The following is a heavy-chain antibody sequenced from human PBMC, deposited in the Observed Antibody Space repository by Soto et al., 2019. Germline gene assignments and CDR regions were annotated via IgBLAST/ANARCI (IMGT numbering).Heavy chain of an antibody. V-gene: IGHV4-59*08. J-gene: IGHJ3*02. CDR3: ARRPHRAFDI. CDR2: IYYSGST. CDR1: GGSISSYY. Sequence: PSETLSLTCTVSGGSISSYYWSWIRQPPGKGLEWIGYIYYSGSTNYNPSLNSRVTISVDTSKNQFSLKLSSVTAADTAVYYCARRPHRAFDIWGQGTMVTVSS.